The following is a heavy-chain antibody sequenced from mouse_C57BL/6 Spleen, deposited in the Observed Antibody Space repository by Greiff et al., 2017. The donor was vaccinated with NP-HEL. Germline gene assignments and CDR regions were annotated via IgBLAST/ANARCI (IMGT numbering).Heavy chain of an antibody. D-gene: IGHD2-3*01. V-gene: IGHV1-64*01. CDR1: GYAFSSSW. Sequence: QVQLQQSGPELVKPGASVKISCKASGYAFSSSWMHWVKQRPGQGLEWIGMIHPNSGSTNYNEKFKSKATLTVDKSSSTAYMQLSSLTSEDSAVYYCARRGIYDGYYLDYWGQGTTLTVSS. CDR3: ARRGIYDGYYLDY. CDR2: IHPNSGST. J-gene: IGHJ2*01.